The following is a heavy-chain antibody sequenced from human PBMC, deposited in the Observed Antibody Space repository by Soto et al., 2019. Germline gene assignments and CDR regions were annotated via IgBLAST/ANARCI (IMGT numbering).Heavy chain of an antibody. J-gene: IGHJ4*02. CDR3: VRGRGTYYDFWSGYSCFDY. CDR1: GGSFSGYY. Sequence: QVQLQQWGAGLLKPSETLSLTCAVYGGSFSGYYWSWIRQPPGKGLEWIGEINHSGSTNYNPSLKSRVTISVDTSKNQFSLKLSSVTAADTAVYYCVRGRGTYYDFWSGYSCFDYWGQGTLVTVSS. CDR2: INHSGST. D-gene: IGHD3-3*01. V-gene: IGHV4-34*01.